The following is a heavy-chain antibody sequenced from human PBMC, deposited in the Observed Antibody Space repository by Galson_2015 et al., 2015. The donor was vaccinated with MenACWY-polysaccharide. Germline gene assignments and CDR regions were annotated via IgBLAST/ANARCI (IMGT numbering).Heavy chain of an antibody. CDR1: GYTFTSYG. CDR3: ARDWGYCSSTSCLDAFDI. Sequence: SVKVSCKASGYTFTSYGISWVRQAPGQGLEWMGWISAYNGNTNYAQKLQGRVTTTTDTSTSTAYMELRSLRSDDTAVYYCARDWGYCSSTSCLDAFDIWGQGTMVTVSS. D-gene: IGHD2-2*01. CDR2: ISAYNGNT. J-gene: IGHJ3*02. V-gene: IGHV1-18*01.